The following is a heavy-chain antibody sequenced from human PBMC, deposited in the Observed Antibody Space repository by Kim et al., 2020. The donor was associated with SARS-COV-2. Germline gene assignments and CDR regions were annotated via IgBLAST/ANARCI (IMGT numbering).Heavy chain of an antibody. Sequence: ADSVKGRFTISRDNSKNTLYLQMNSLRAEDTAVYYCAKESGDYGDYYFDYWRQGTLVTVSS. V-gene: IGHV3-30*02. CDR3: AKESGDYGDYYFDY. J-gene: IGHJ4*02. D-gene: IGHD4-17*01.